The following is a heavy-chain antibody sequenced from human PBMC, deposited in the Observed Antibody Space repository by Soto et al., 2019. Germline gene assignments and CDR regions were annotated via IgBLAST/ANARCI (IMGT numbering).Heavy chain of an antibody. CDR1: GGSFSGYY. CDR3: ARGGSNSNPYYYYYGMDV. J-gene: IGHJ6*02. D-gene: IGHD4-4*01. Sequence: PSETLSLTCAVYGGSFSGYYWSWIRQPPGKGLEWIGEINHSGSTNYNPSLKSRATISVDTSKNQFSLKLSSVTAADTAVYYCARGGSNSNPYYYYYGMDVWGQGTTVTVSS. V-gene: IGHV4-34*01. CDR2: INHSGST.